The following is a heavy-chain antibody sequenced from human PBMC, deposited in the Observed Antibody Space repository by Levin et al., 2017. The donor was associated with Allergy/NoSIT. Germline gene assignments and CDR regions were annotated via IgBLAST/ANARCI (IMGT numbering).Heavy chain of an antibody. Sequence: GESLKISCAASGFTFRSHAMHWVRQAPGKGLEWVAFISYDGKIKYSVDSVKGRFTISRDNSKNTLSLQMNSRRPEDTAVYYCARDISTYYSVDYWGQGTLVTVSA. J-gene: IGHJ4*02. CDR2: ISYDGKIK. CDR3: ARDISTYYSVDY. CDR1: GFTFRSHA. D-gene: IGHD3-10*01. V-gene: IGHV3-30*04.